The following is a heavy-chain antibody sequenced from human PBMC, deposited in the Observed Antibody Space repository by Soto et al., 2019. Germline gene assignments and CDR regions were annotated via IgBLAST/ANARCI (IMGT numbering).Heavy chain of an antibody. Sequence: QITLKESGPTLVKPTQTLTLTCTFSGFSLSASGVGVGWIRQPPGKALEWLAIIYWDDAKHYSPSLKSSHTTPKDHSKNPVFLTITINEPVDTATFFCAHKGGGDRILDYWGQGTLVTVSS. V-gene: IGHV2-5*02. CDR1: GFSLSASGVG. CDR3: AHKGGGDRILDY. J-gene: IGHJ4*02. D-gene: IGHD3-16*01. CDR2: IYWDDAK.